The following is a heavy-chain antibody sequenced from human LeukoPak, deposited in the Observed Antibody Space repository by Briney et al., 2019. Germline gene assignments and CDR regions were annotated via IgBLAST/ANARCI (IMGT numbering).Heavy chain of an antibody. CDR1: GFTFDDYG. CDR2: INWNGGST. D-gene: IGHD3-16*02. V-gene: IGHV3-20*04. Sequence: GGSLRLSCAASGFTFDDYGMSWVRQAPGKGLERVSGINWNGGSTGYADSVKGRFTISRDNAKNSLYLQMNSLRAEDTALYYCARAPYVWGSYRSSSSYFDYWGQGTLVTVSS. J-gene: IGHJ4*02. CDR3: ARAPYVWGSYRSSSSYFDY.